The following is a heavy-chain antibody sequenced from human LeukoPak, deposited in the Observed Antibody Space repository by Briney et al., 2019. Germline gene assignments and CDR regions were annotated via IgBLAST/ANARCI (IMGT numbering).Heavy chain of an antibody. J-gene: IGHJ4*02. Sequence: SETLSLTCTASGGSISSYYWSWIRQPPGKGLEWIGYIYYSGSTNYNPSLKSRVTISVDTSKNQFSLKLSSVTAADTAVYYCARSNSGSYWYYFDYWGQGTLVTVSS. D-gene: IGHD1-26*01. CDR3: ARSNSGSYWYYFDY. V-gene: IGHV4-59*01. CDR1: GGSISSYY. CDR2: IYYSGST.